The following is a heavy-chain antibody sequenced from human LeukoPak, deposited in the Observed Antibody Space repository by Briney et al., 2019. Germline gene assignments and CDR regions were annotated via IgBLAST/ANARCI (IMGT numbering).Heavy chain of an antibody. V-gene: IGHV4-59*07. CDR1: GGSISSYY. J-gene: IGHJ4*02. CDR2: IYYSGST. Sequence: SDTLSLTCTVSGGSISSYYSSWIRQPPGKGLEGIGYIYYSGSTNHNPSLKSRVTISVDTSKNQFSLKLSSVTAADTAVYYCARCPSLKRPYYFDYWGQGTLVTVSS. CDR3: ARCPSLKRPYYFDY.